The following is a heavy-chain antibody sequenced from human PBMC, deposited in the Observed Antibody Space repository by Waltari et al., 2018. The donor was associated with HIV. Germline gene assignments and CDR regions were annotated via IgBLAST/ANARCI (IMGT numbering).Heavy chain of an antibody. D-gene: IGHD2-2*01. J-gene: IGHJ6*02. V-gene: IGHV4-39*01. Sequence: QLQLQESGPGLVKPSETLSLTCTVPGCSISSSRYYWGWIRQPPGKGLEWIGSIYYSGSTYYNPSLKSRVTISVDTYKNQFSMKLSSVTAADTAVYYCARPIVVGALGYGMDVWGQGTTVTVSS. CDR2: IYYSGST. CDR3: ARPIVVGALGYGMDV. CDR1: GCSISSSRYY.